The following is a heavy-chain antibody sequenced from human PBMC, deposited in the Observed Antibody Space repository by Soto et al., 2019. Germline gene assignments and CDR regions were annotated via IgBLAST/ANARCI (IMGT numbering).Heavy chain of an antibody. CDR1: GFTFSSYA. D-gene: IGHD3-9*01. CDR2: ISGSGGST. Sequence: LRLSCAASGFTFSSYAMSWVRQAPGKGLEWVSAISGSGGSTYYADSVKGRFTISRDNSKNTLYLQMNSLRAEDTAVYYCAKDRKYFDWLPEYYYGMDVWGQGTTVTVSS. V-gene: IGHV3-23*01. J-gene: IGHJ6*02. CDR3: AKDRKYFDWLPEYYYGMDV.